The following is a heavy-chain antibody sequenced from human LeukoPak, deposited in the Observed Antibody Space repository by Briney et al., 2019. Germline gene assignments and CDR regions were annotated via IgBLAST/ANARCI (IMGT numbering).Heavy chain of an antibody. CDR3: ARDHGNSAMVIFGYFDY. Sequence: PGGSLRLSCAASGFTFSSYGMHWVRQAPGKGLEWVAVIWYDGSNKYYADSVKGRFTISRDNSKNTLYLQMNSLRAEDTAVYYCARDHGNSAMVIFGYFDYWGQGTLVTVSS. D-gene: IGHD5-18*01. CDR2: IWYDGSNK. J-gene: IGHJ4*02. CDR1: GFTFSSYG. V-gene: IGHV3-33*01.